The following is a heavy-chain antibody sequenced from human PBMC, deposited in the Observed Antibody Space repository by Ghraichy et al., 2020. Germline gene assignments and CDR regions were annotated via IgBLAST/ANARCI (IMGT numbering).Heavy chain of an antibody. CDR2: ISPHNGKT. D-gene: IGHD4-17*01. CDR1: GYTFASDG. Sequence: ASVKVSCKASGYTFASDGINWVRQAPGQGLEWLGWISPHNGKTHFAQKLQDRLTMTTDTSSGTAYMELTSLRSDDTAVYYCARDLFTNNDGDYLVVFAYWGQGTLVTVSS. V-gene: IGHV1-18*01. CDR3: ARDLFTNNDGDYLVVFAY. J-gene: IGHJ4*02.